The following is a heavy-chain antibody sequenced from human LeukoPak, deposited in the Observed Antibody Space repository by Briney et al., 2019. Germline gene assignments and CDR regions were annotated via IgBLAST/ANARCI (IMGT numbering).Heavy chain of an antibody. D-gene: IGHD3-3*01. J-gene: IGHJ4*02. CDR1: GYTFTSYD. V-gene: IGHV1-8*01. CDR3: AVRAGSGYYYFDY. Sequence: ASVKVSCTASGYTFTSYDINWVRQAPGQGLEWMGWMNPNSGNTGYAQKFQGRVAMTRNTSISTAYMELSSLRSEDTAVYYCAVRAGSGYYYFDYWGQGTLVTVSS. CDR2: MNPNSGNT.